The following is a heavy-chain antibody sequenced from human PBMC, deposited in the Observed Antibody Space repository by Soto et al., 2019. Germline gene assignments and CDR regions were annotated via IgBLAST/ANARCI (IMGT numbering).Heavy chain of an antibody. CDR1: GFTVSSNY. D-gene: IGHD5-18*01. V-gene: IGHV3-66*01. CDR2: IYRGDST. Sequence: EVQLVESGGGLVQPGGSLRLSCAASGFTVSSNYMSWVRQAPGKGLAWVSIIYRGDSTYYADSVKGRFTISRDNSKHTLYLQMNSLRAEDTAVYYCERDRGTLWAFDIWGQGTMVTVSS. CDR3: ERDRGTLWAFDI. J-gene: IGHJ3*02.